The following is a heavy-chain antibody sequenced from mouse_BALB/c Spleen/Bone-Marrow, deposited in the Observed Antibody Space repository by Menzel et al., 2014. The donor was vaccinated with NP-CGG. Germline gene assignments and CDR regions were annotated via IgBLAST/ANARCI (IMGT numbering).Heavy chain of an antibody. CDR1: GYTFTSYY. CDR2: INPSNGGT. V-gene: IGHV1S81*02. CDR3: TRSNGNWFAY. D-gene: IGHD2-1*01. J-gene: IGHJ3*01. Sequence: VQLQQSGAELVKPGASVKLSCKASGYTFTSYYMYWVKQRPGQGLEWIGEINPSNGGTNFNEEFKSKATLTVDKSSSTAYMQLSSLTSEDSAVYYCTRSNGNWFAYWGQGTLVTVSA.